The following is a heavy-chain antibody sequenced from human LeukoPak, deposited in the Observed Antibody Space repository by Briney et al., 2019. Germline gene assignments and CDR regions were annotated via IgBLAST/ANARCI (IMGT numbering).Heavy chain of an antibody. J-gene: IGHJ6*03. V-gene: IGHV4-61*02. CDR2: IYTSGST. CDR3: ARARRYSNSPFRYYYYYMDV. Sequence: SSQTLSLTCTVSGGSISSGSYYWSWIRQPAGKGLEWIGRIYTSGSTNYNPSLKSRVTISVDTSKNQFSLKLSSVTAADTAVYYCARARRYSNSPFRYYYYYMDVWGKGTTVTVSS. D-gene: IGHD4-11*01. CDR1: GGSISSGSYY.